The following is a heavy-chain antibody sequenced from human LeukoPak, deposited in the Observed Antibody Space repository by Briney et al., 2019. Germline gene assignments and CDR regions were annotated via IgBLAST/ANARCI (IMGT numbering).Heavy chain of an antibody. CDR2: ISYDGSNK. D-gene: IGHD2-15*01. CDR1: GFTFSSYA. CDR3: ARDPYCSGISCYSWYFDF. J-gene: IGHJ4*02. Sequence: GGSLRLSCAASGFTFSSYAIHWVRQAPGKGLEWVAVISYDGSNKYYADSVKGRFTISRDNSKNTLYLQMNGLRTDDTAVYYCARDPYCSGISCYSWYFDFWGQGTLVTVSS. V-gene: IGHV3-30-3*01.